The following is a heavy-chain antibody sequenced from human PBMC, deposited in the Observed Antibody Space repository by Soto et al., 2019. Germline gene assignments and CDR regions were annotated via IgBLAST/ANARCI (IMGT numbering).Heavy chain of an antibody. D-gene: IGHD3-3*01. J-gene: IGHJ5*02. Sequence: ASVKVSCKASGGTFSSYAISWVRQAPGQGLEWMGGIIPIFGTANYAQKFQGRVTITADESTSTAYMELSSLRSEDTAVYYCAAIFGVVIISPTNWFDPWGQGTLVTVSS. CDR2: IIPIFGTA. CDR1: GGTFSSYA. CDR3: AAIFGVVIISPTNWFDP. V-gene: IGHV1-69*13.